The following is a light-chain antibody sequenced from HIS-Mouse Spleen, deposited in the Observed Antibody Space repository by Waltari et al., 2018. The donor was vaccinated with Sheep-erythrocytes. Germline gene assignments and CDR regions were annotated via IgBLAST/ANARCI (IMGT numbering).Light chain of an antibody. CDR2: DVS. Sequence: QSALTQPRSVSGSPGQSVTISCTGTSSDVGGYNYVSWYQQHPGKAPKLMIYDVSKRPSGFPDSFSGSKSCNTASLTISGLQAEDEADYYCCSYAGSYNHVFATGTKVTVL. J-gene: IGLJ1*01. V-gene: IGLV2-11*01. CDR1: SSDVGGYNY. CDR3: CSYAGSYNHV.